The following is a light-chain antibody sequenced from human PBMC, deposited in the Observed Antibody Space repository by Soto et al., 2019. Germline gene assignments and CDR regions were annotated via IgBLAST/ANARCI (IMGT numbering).Light chain of an antibody. CDR2: GVS. V-gene: IGKV3-20*01. J-gene: IGKJ4*01. Sequence: EIVLTQSPGTLSLPPGERATLSCRASQSVSSYLAWYQQKPGQAPRLLIYGVSSRATGIPDRFSGSGSGTDFTLTISRLEPEDFAVYYCQQYVTSPLTFGGGTKVEIK. CDR1: QSVSSY. CDR3: QQYVTSPLT.